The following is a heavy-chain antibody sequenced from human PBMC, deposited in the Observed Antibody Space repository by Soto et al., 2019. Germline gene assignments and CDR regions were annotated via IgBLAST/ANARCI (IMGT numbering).Heavy chain of an antibody. CDR3: ARSRPSYGYYGMDV. D-gene: IGHD1-26*01. J-gene: IGHJ6*02. CDR2: INHSGST. CDR1: GGSFSGYY. V-gene: IGHV4-34*01. Sequence: PSETLSLTCAVYGGSFSGYYWSWIHQPPGEGLEWVGEINHSGSTNYNPSLKSRVTISVDTSKNQFSLKLSSVTAADTAGYHCARSRPSYGYYGMDVWGQGTTVTVSS.